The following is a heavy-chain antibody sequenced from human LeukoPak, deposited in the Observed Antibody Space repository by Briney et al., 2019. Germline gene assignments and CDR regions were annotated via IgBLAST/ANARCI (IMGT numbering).Heavy chain of an antibody. J-gene: IGHJ4*02. CDR2: INPSGSST. V-gene: IGHV1-46*01. D-gene: IGHD3-22*01. CDR1: GYSFTSHY. Sequence: ASVKVSCTASGYSFTSHYMHWVRQAPGQGLEWLGLINPSGSSTLYAQKFQGRVTMTRDTSISTAYMELSRLRSDDTAVYYCASIYYDSSGYYPFDYWGQGTLVTVSS. CDR3: ASIYYDSSGYYPFDY.